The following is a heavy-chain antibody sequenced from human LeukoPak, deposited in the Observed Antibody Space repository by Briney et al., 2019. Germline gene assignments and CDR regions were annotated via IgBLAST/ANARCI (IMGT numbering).Heavy chain of an antibody. CDR1: GFTFTNYW. V-gene: IGHV3-7*01. J-gene: IGHJ1*01. CDR2: IKQDGSEK. D-gene: IGHD5-18*01. CDR3: ARAGGYSRALQY. Sequence: GGSLRLSCAASGFTFTNYWMSWVRQAPGKGLELVANIKQDGSEKYYVDSVKGRFTISRDNAKNSLYLQMNSLRAEDTAVYYCARAGGYSRALQYWGQGTPVTVSS.